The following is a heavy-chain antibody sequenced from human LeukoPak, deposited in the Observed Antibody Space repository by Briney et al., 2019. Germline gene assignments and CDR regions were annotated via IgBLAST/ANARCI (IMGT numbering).Heavy chain of an antibody. CDR3: TTDYEVYYDSSGYFWGSGY. V-gene: IGHV3-15*01. D-gene: IGHD3-22*01. CDR1: GFTIINAW. J-gene: IGHJ4*02. Sequence: GGSLRLSCAASGFTIINAWMTWVRQAPGKGLEWVGRIKSKTDGGTTDYAAPVKGRFTISRDDSKNTLYLQMNSLKTEDTAVYYCTTDYEVYYDSSGYFWGSGYWGQGTLVTVSS. CDR2: IKSKTDGGTT.